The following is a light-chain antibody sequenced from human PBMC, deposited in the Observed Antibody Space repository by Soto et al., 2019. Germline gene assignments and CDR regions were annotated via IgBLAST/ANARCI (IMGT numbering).Light chain of an antibody. V-gene: IGLV2-23*01. J-gene: IGLJ1*01. Sequence: QSALTQPASVSGSPGQSITISCASSDVGNFKHISWYQQHPGKGPKHIIYEDTRRPSEISARFSGSKSGNTASLTISGIQAEDEADYYCSSYTWSPTLNAFAGGTKVTVL. CDR2: EDT. CDR3: SSYTWSPTLNA. CDR1: SSDVGNFKH.